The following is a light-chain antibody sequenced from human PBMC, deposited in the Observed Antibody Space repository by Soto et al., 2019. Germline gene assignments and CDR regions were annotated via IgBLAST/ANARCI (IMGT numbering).Light chain of an antibody. CDR2: EVS. CDR1: SSDVGAYNY. Sequence: QSALTQPPSAYGSPGQSVTISCTGTSSDVGAYNYVSWYQQHPGKAPKVMICEVSKRPSGVPDRFSGSKSGNTASLTVSGLQAEDDADYYCSSYAGNNNLVFGGGTQLTVL. CDR3: SSYAGNNNLV. J-gene: IGLJ3*02. V-gene: IGLV2-8*01.